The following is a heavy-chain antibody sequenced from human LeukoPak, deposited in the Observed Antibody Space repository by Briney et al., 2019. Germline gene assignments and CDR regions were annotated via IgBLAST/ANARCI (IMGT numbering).Heavy chain of an antibody. Sequence: HTGGSLRLSCAASGFTFSSYAMSWVRQAPGKGLEWVSAISGSGGSTYYADSVKGRFTISSDNSKNTLYLQINSLRAEDTAVYYCAKRFITMIVVVAKEWGQGTLVTVSS. J-gene: IGHJ4*02. CDR1: GFTFSSYA. V-gene: IGHV3-23*01. CDR3: AKRFITMIVVVAKE. D-gene: IGHD3-22*01. CDR2: ISGSGGST.